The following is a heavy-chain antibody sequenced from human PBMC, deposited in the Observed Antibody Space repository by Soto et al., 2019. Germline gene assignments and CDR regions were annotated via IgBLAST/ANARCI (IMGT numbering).Heavy chain of an antibody. J-gene: IGHJ5*02. CDR1: GGSISSGDYY. CDR3: ARDTMVRGVVYNWFDP. V-gene: IGHV4-30-4*01. D-gene: IGHD3-10*01. CDR2: IYYSGST. Sequence: QVQLQESGPGLVKPSQTLSLTCTVSGGSISSGDYYWSGIRQPPGKGLEWIGYIYYSGSTYYNPSLKSRVTISVDTSKNQFSLKLSSVTAADTAVYYCARDTMVRGVVYNWFDPWGQGTLVTVSS.